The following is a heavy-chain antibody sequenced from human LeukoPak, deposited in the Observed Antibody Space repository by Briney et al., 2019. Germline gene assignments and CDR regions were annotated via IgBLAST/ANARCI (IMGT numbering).Heavy chain of an antibody. CDR3: ARDEGAATIGY. Sequence: SETLSLTCTVSGGSISSGDYYWSWIRQPPGKGLEWIGYIYYSGSTYYNPSLKSRVTISVDTSKNQFSLKLSSVTAADTAVYYCARDEGAATIGYWGQGTLVTVSS. CDR2: IYYSGST. D-gene: IGHD2-15*01. V-gene: IGHV4-30-4*01. J-gene: IGHJ4*02. CDR1: GGSISSGDYY.